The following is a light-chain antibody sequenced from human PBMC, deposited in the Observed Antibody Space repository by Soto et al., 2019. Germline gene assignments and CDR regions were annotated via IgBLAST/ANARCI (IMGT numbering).Light chain of an antibody. V-gene: IGLV2-23*01. Sequence: QSALTQPASVSGSPGQSITISCTGTSSDVGSYNLVSWYQQHPGKAPKLMIYEGSKRPSGVSNRFSGSKSGNTASLTISGLLAEDEADYYCCSYAGSSTWDVFGTGTKLTVL. CDR1: SSDVGSYNL. CDR2: EGS. J-gene: IGLJ1*01. CDR3: CSYAGSSTWDV.